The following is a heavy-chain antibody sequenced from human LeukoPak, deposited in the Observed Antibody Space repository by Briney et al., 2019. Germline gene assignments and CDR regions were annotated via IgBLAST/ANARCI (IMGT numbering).Heavy chain of an antibody. J-gene: IGHJ6*03. Sequence: SETLSLTCTVSGGSISSGGYYWRWIRQHPGKGLEWIGYIYYSGSTYYNPSLKSRATISVDTSKNQFSLKLSSVTAADTAVYYCARVLGWNSHYYYYYYMDVWGKGTTVTVSS. D-gene: IGHD1/OR15-1a*01. CDR3: ARVLGWNSHYYYYYYMDV. CDR2: IYYSGST. V-gene: IGHV4-31*03. CDR1: GGSISSGGYY.